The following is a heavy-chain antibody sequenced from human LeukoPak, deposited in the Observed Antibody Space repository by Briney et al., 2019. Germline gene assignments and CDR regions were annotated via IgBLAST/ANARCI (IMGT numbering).Heavy chain of an antibody. Sequence: SETLSLTCAVYGGSFSGYYWSWIRQPPGKGLEWIGEINHSGSTNYNPFLKSRVTISVDTSKNQFSLKLSSVTAADTAVYYCARVGATESDYWGQGTLVTVSS. CDR1: GGSFSGYY. D-gene: IGHD1-26*01. V-gene: IGHV4-34*01. CDR3: ARVGATESDY. CDR2: INHSGST. J-gene: IGHJ4*02.